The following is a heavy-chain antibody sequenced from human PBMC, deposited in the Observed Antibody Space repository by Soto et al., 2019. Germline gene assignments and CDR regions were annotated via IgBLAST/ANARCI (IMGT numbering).Heavy chain of an antibody. Sequence: ASVKVSCKASGYTFASYARKWVRQAPGQGLEWMGWISTNTGNPTYAQGFTGRFVFSLDTSVSTAYLQICSLKAEDTAVYYCARDFCSSTSCSGDYYYYYMDVWGKGTTVTVSS. J-gene: IGHJ6*03. D-gene: IGHD2-2*01. V-gene: IGHV7-4-1*01. CDR1: GYTFASYA. CDR3: ARDFCSSTSCSGDYYYYYMDV. CDR2: ISTNTGNP.